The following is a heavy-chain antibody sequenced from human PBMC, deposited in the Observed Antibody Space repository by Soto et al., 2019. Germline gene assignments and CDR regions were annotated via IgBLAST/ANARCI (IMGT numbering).Heavy chain of an antibody. CDR2: IYHSGST. CDR3: DRGSTTHKVHS. CDR1: AVAFRPGAKL. V-gene: IGHV4-30-2*01. D-gene: IGHD1-1*01. Sequence: SGVSAVAFRPGAKLLFLLLLQKGKGLEWIGYIYHSGSTYYNPSLKSRVTISVDRSKNQFSLKLSSVTAADTAVYYCDRGSTTHKVHSWSQGILVTVSS. J-gene: IGHJ4*02.